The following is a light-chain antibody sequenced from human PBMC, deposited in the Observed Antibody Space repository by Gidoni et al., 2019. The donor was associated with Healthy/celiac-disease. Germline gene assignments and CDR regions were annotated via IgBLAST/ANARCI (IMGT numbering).Light chain of an antibody. Sequence: DILLPQSPATLSLSPGERATLSCRASQSVSSYLTLYQQKPGQAPRLLIYDASNRATGIPARFSGSGSGTDFTLTISSLEPEDFAVYYCQQRSNWPLTFGPGTKVDIK. CDR1: QSVSSY. CDR3: QQRSNWPLT. V-gene: IGKV3-11*01. CDR2: DAS. J-gene: IGKJ3*01.